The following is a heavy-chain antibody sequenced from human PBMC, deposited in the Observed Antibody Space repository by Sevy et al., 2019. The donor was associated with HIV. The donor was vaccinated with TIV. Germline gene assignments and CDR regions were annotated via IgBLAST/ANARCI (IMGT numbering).Heavy chain of an antibody. CDR3: AKGLALDYGDYADFDY. D-gene: IGHD4-17*01. CDR1: GFTFSSYG. CDR2: ISYDGSNK. J-gene: IGHJ4*02. Sequence: GGSLRLSCAASGFTFSSYGMHWVRQAPGKGLEWVAVISYDGSNKYYADSVKGRFTISRDNSKNTLYLQMNSLRAEDTAVYYCAKGLALDYGDYADFDYWGQGTLVTVSS. V-gene: IGHV3-30*18.